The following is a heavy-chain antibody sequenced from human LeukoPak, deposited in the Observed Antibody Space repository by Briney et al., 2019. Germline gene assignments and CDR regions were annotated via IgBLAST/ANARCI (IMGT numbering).Heavy chain of an antibody. CDR2: IKSKTDGGTT. D-gene: IGHD2-8*01. CDR1: GFTFSNTW. Sequence: GGSLRLSCAASGFTFSNTWMSWVRQAPGKGLEWVGRIKSKTDGGTTDYAAPVKGRFTISRDDSKNTLYLQMNSLKTEDTAVYYCCVGLMVYESYDAFDIWGQGTMVTVSS. J-gene: IGHJ3*02. CDR3: CVGLMVYESYDAFDI. V-gene: IGHV3-15*01.